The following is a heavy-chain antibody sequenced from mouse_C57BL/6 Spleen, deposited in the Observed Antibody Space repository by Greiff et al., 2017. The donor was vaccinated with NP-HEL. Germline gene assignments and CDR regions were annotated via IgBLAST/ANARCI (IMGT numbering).Heavy chain of an antibody. V-gene: IGHV3-6*01. D-gene: IGHD3-1*01. J-gene: IGHJ2*01. Sequence: EVKLLESGPGLVKPSQSLSLTCSVTGYSITSGYYWNWIRQFPGNKLEWMGYISYDGSNNYNPSLKNRISITRDTSKNQFFLKLNSVTTEDTATYYCARDLGYFDYWGQSTTLTVSS. CDR3: ARDLGYFDY. CDR1: GYSITSGYY. CDR2: ISYDGSN.